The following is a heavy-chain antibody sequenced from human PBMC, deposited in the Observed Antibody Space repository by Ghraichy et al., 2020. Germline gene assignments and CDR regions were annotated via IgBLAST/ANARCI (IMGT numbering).Heavy chain of an antibody. CDR2: IISTGKTT. Sequence: GGSLRLSCAASGFSFRSYAMSWVRQAPGKGLEWVSSIISTGKTTYYVDSVKGRFTVSRDNSHNTLFLQMNSLRAEDTAVYHCAKDHVASTGYYYGMDVWGHRTTVAVSS. D-gene: IGHD1-1*01. J-gene: IGHJ6*02. CDR1: GFSFRSYA. CDR3: AKDHVASTGYYYGMDV. V-gene: IGHV3-23*01.